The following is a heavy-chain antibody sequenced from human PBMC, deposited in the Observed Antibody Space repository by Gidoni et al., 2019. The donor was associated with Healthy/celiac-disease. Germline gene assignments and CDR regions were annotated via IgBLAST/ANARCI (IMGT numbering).Heavy chain of an antibody. CDR2: ISGSGGST. J-gene: IGHJ6*02. D-gene: IGHD4-17*01. CDR3: AKDDYGDYGGGFYYYGMDV. Sequence: EVQLLESGGGLVQPGGSLRLSCAASGFTFSSYALSWVRQAPGKGLEWVSAISGSGGSTYYADSVKGRFTISRDNSKNTLYLQMNSLRAEDTAVYYCAKDDYGDYGGGFYYYGMDVWGQGTTVTVSS. V-gene: IGHV3-23*01. CDR1: GFTFSSYA.